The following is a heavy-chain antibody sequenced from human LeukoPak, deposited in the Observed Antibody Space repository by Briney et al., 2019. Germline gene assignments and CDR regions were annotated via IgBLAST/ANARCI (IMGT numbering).Heavy chain of an antibody. V-gene: IGHV3-48*04. J-gene: IGHJ6*03. CDR3: ARDPSYYYMDV. Sequence: GGSLRLSCAASGFTFSSYSVNWVRQAPGKGLEWASYISSSGSTIYYADSVKGRFTISRDNAKNSLYLQMNSLRAEDTAVYYCARDPSYYYMDVWGKGTTVTVSS. CDR1: GFTFSSYS. CDR2: ISSSGSTI.